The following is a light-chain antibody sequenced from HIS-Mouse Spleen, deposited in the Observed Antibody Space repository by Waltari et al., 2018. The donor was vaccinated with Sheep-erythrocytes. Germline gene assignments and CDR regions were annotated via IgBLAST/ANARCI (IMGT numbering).Light chain of an antibody. V-gene: IGLV2-14*01. CDR1: SSDVGGYNY. CDR3: SSYTSSSTRV. CDR2: EVS. J-gene: IGLJ2*01. Sequence: QSALTQPASVSGSPGQSITLSCTGTSSDVGGYNYVSCYQQHPGKAPKLMIYEVSNRPAGVSNRCAGYKSGNTAYLTISGLQAEDEADYYCSSYTSSSTRVFGGGTKLTVL.